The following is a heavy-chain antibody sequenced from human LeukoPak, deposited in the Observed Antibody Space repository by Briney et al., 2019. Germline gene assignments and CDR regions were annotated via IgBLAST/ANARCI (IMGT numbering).Heavy chain of an antibody. CDR3: ARDGRDDFWSGYYFDY. J-gene: IGHJ4*02. CDR2: ISYDGSNK. D-gene: IGHD3-3*01. V-gene: IGHV3-30*04. Sequence: GRFLRLSCAASGFTFSSYAMRWVRQAPGKGLEWVAVISYDGSNKYYADSVKGRFTISRDNSKNTLYLQMNSLRAEDTAVYYCARDGRDDFWSGYYFDYWGQGTLVTVSS. CDR1: GFTFSSYA.